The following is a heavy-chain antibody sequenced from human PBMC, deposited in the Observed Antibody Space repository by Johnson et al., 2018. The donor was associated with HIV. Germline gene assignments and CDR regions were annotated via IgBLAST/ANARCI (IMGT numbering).Heavy chain of an antibody. CDR3: AKGRNTYGADVFDI. CDR1: GFTFNNYA. D-gene: IGHD4/OR15-4a*01. Sequence: QVQLVESGGGVVQPGGSLRFSCVASGFTFNNYAMHWVRQAPGKGLEWVAVISYDGSNKYYADSVKGRFTISRDNSKNTLYLQMNSLRVEDTAVYYCAKGRNTYGADVFDIWGQGTMVTVYS. J-gene: IGHJ3*02. CDR2: ISYDGSNK. V-gene: IGHV3-30*04.